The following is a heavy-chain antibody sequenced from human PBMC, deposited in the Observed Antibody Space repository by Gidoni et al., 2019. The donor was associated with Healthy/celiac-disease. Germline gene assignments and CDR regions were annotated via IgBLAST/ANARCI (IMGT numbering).Heavy chain of an antibody. CDR1: GFTFSSYG. CDR3: ARDHVAWSGYLKTRHLNYGMDV. CDR2: IWYDGSNK. V-gene: IGHV3-33*01. Sequence: QVQLVESGGGVVQPGRSLRLSCAASGFTFSSYGMHWVRQAPGKGLEWVAVIWYDGSNKYYADSVKGRFTISRDNSKNTLYLQMNSLRAEDTAVYYCARDHVAWSGYLKTRHLNYGMDVWGQGTTVTVSS. J-gene: IGHJ6*02. D-gene: IGHD3-3*01.